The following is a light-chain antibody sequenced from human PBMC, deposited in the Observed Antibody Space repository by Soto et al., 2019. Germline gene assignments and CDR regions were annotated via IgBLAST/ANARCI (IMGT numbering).Light chain of an antibody. V-gene: IGLV2-14*01. J-gene: IGLJ3*02. CDR1: SSDVGGYNY. CDR3: SSYTSSSTRV. CDR2: EVS. Sequence: QSVLTQPASVSGSPGQSITISCTGTSSDVGGYNYDSWYQQHPGKAPKLMIYEVSNRPSGVSNRFSGSKSGNTASLTISGLQVEDEADYYCSSYTSSSTRVFGGGTKLTVL.